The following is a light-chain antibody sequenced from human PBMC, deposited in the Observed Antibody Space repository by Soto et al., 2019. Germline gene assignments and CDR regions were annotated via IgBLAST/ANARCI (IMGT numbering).Light chain of an antibody. V-gene: IGLV1-44*01. Sequence: QSALTQPPSASGSPGQSVAISCTGTSSDVGGYNYVSWYQQLPGTAPKLLIYSNNQRLSGVPDRFSGSKSGTSASLAISGLQSEDEADYYCAAWDDSLNGPVFGGGTKLTVL. CDR1: SSDVGGYNY. CDR3: AAWDDSLNGPV. J-gene: IGLJ3*02. CDR2: SNN.